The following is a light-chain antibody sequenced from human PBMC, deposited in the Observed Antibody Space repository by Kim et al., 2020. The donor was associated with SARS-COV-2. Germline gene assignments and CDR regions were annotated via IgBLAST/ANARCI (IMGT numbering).Light chain of an antibody. Sequence: SSELTQDPAVSVALGQTVRITCHGDSLRNYYATWYQQKARQAPVLVFYAKDKRPSGVPDRFSGSTSGNTASLTITGAQAADEADYYCKSPDSRGKVVFGGGNKVTVL. CDR2: AKD. V-gene: IGLV3-19*01. CDR1: SLRNYY. CDR3: KSPDSRGKVV. J-gene: IGLJ2*01.